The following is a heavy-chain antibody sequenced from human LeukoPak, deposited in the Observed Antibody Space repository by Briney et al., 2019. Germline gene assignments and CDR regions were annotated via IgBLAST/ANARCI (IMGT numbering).Heavy chain of an antibody. D-gene: IGHD4-17*01. V-gene: IGHV1-2*02. J-gene: IGHJ5*02. CDR1: GYTFTGYY. Sequence: GASVKVSCKASGYTFTGYYMHWVRQAPGQGLEWMGWINPNSGGTNYAQKFQGRVTMTRDTSISTAYMELSRLRSDDTAVYYCARDLDGDYPWFDPWGQGTLVTVSS. CDR2: INPNSGGT. CDR3: ARDLDGDYPWFDP.